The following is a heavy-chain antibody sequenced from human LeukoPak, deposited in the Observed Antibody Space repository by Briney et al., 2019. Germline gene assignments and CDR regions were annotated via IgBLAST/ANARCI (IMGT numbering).Heavy chain of an antibody. Sequence: SETLSLTCAVYGGSFSGYYWSWIRQPPGKGLEWIGEINHSGSTNYNPSLKSRVTISVDTSKNQFSLKLRLVTAADTAVHYCAREAYYYDSSGYRRFDYWGQGTLVTVSS. CDR2: INHSGST. V-gene: IGHV4-34*01. D-gene: IGHD3-22*01. J-gene: IGHJ4*02. CDR1: GGSFSGYY. CDR3: AREAYYYDSSGYRRFDY.